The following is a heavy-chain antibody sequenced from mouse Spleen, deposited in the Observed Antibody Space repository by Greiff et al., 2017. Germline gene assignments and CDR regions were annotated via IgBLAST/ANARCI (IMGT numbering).Heavy chain of an antibody. D-gene: IGHD2-13*01. CDR1: GYSITSGYY. Sequence: EVQLVESGPGLVKPSQSLSLTCSVTGYSITSGYYWNWIRQFPGNKLEWMGYISYDGSNNYNPSLKNRISITRDTSKNQFFLKLNSVTTEDTATYYCARGGDYVLYYFDYWGQGTTLTVSS. J-gene: IGHJ2*01. CDR3: ARGGDYVLYYFDY. V-gene: IGHV3-6*01. CDR2: ISYDGSN.